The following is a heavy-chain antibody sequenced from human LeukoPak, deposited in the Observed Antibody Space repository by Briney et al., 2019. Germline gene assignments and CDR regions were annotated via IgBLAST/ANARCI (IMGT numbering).Heavy chain of an antibody. J-gene: IGHJ5*02. CDR3: ARIGSGWPGGWFDP. V-gene: IGHV4-39*01. CDR2: IYYSGST. CDR1: GGSISSSSYY. D-gene: IGHD6-19*01. Sequence: PSETLSLTCTVSGGSISSSSYYWGWIRQPPGKGLEWIGSIYYSGSTYYNPSLKSRVTISVDTSKNQFSLKLSSVTAADTAVYYCARIGSGWPGGWFDPWGQGTLVTVSS.